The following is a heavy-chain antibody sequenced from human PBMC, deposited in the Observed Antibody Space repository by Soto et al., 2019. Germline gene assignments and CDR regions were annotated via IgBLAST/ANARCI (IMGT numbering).Heavy chain of an antibody. CDR1: GFTFSSYA. J-gene: IGHJ6*02. D-gene: IGHD4-17*01. V-gene: IGHV3-23*01. CDR2: ISGSGGST. Sequence: PGGSLRLSCAASGFTFSSYAMSWVRQAPGKGQEWVSPISGSGGSTYYADSVKGRFTISRDNSKNTLYLQMNSLRAEDTAVYYCAKTVGVTTGYYYYGMDVWGQGTTVTVSS. CDR3: AKTVGVTTGYYYYGMDV.